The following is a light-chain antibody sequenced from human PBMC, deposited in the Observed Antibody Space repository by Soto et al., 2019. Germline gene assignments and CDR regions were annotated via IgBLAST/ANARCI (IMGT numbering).Light chain of an antibody. CDR3: ASWDDSLNGVL. CDR2: TNS. J-gene: IGLJ2*01. V-gene: IGLV1-44*01. Sequence: QLVLTQPPSASGTPGQTVTISCSGSSSNIGSNTVNWYQQLPGTAPKLLIYTNSQRPSGVPDRFSGSKSGTSASLAIRGLQSEDEADYYCASWDDSLNGVLFGGGTKLTVL. CDR1: SSNIGSNT.